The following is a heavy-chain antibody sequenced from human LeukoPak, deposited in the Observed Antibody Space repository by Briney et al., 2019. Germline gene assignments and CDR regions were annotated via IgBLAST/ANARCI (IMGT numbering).Heavy chain of an antibody. J-gene: IGHJ4*02. CDR2: IKHDGSEK. Sequence: GGSLRLSCAASGFTYRNYWMSWVRQAPGKGLEWVANIKHDGSEKYYVGSVKGRFTISRDNAKNSLYLQMNSLRAEDTAVYYCARDSPLPSIAAHFDYWGQGTLVTVSS. CDR1: GFTYRNYW. CDR3: ARDSPLPSIAAHFDY. V-gene: IGHV3-7*05. D-gene: IGHD6-6*01.